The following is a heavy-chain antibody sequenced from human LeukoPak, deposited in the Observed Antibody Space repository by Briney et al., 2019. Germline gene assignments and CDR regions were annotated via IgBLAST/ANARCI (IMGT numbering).Heavy chain of an antibody. J-gene: IGHJ4*02. D-gene: IGHD3-10*01. Sequence: GGSLRLSCAASGFTFSIYAMHWVRQAPGKGLEWAAVISYDGSDKYYADSVKGRFTISRDNSKNTLYLQMNSLRAEDTAVYYCAKASEAYYYGSGSIYWGQGTLVTVSS. CDR2: ISYDGSDK. V-gene: IGHV3-30*04. CDR1: GFTFSIYA. CDR3: AKASEAYYYGSGSIY.